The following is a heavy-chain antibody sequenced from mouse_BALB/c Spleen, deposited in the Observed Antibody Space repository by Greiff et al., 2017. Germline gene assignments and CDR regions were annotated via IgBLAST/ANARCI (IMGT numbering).Heavy chain of an antibody. J-gene: IGHJ2*01. CDR3: ASLMIKDYFDY. D-gene: IGHD2-4*01. V-gene: IGHV5-6*01. CDR2: ISSGGSYT. Sequence: EVKLVESGGDLVKPGGSLKLSCAASGFTFSSYGMSWVRQTPDKRLEWVATISSGGSYTYYPDSVKGRFTISRDNAKNTLYLQMSSLKSEDTAMYYCASLMIKDYFDYWGQGTTLTVSS. CDR1: GFTFSSYG.